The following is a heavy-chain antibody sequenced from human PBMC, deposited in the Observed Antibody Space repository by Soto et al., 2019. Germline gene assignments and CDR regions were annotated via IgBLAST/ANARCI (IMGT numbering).Heavy chain of an antibody. CDR3: ARHGYYGYVWGSYRYYYGMDV. CDR2: IDPSDSYT. D-gene: IGHD3-16*02. Sequence: GESLKISCKGSGYTFTSYWISWVRQMPGKGLEWMGRIDPSDSYTNYSPSFQGHVTISADKSISTAYLQWSSLKASDTAMYYCARHGYYGYVWGSYRYYYGMDVWGQGTTVTVSS. CDR1: GYTFTSYW. J-gene: IGHJ6*02. V-gene: IGHV5-10-1*01.